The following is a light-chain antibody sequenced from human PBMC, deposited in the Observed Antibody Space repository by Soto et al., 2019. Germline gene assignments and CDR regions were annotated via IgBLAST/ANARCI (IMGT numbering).Light chain of an antibody. V-gene: IGKV3-20*01. CDR3: HQHGTSPFT. J-gene: IGKJ3*01. CDR1: QSISSTY. CDR2: GSS. Sequence: EIVLTQSPGTLSLSPGESATLSCRASQSISSTYFAWYQHKPGQAPRLLIYGSSGRATGVPDRFSGGGSGTDFTLNISRLEPEDYAVYFCHQHGTSPFTFGPGTKVDL.